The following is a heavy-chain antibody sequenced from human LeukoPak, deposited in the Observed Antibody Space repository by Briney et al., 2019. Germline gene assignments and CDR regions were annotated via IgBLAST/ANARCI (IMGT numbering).Heavy chain of an antibody. Sequence: GASVKVSCKASGYTFASYDINWVRQATGQGLEWMGRMNPNSDNTGYAQTFQGRVTMTRDTSISTAYMELSSLRSEDTAVYYCARGGYFDWLAHYYYYGMDVWGQGTTVTVSS. V-gene: IGHV1-8*01. CDR1: GYTFASYD. D-gene: IGHD3-9*01. CDR3: ARGGYFDWLAHYYYYGMDV. CDR2: MNPNSDNT. J-gene: IGHJ6*02.